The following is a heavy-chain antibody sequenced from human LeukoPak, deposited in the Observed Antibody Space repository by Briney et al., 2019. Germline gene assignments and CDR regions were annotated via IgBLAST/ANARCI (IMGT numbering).Heavy chain of an antibody. D-gene: IGHD6-13*01. CDR2: IRYDGSNE. V-gene: IGHV3-30*02. J-gene: IGHJ4*02. CDR1: GFTFSSYG. Sequence: TGGSLRLSCAASGFTFSSYGMHGVRQAPGKGLEWVAFIRYDGSNEDCADSVKGRFTISRDNAKNTLYLQMNSLRDEDTAMYYCAKVEASSWYPGLDYWGQGTLVIVSS. CDR3: AKVEASSWYPGLDY.